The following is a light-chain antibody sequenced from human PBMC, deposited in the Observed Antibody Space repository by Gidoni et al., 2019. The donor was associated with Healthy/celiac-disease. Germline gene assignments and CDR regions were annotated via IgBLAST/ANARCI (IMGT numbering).Light chain of an antibody. Sequence: EIVLTHSPATLPLSPGERPTLYCRASQSVSSYLAWDQQKTGQAPRLLICDTSSGSGTDFTLTIRSLEHEDVAVYYCQQSSNWPVTFXGXTKVEIK. CDR2: DTS. CDR1: QSVSSY. J-gene: IGKJ4*01. V-gene: IGKV3-11*01. CDR3: QQSSNWPVT.